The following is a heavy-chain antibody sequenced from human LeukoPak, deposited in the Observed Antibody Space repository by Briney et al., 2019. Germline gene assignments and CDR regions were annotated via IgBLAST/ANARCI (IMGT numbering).Heavy chain of an antibody. J-gene: IGHJ4*02. CDR1: GFTFSDYY. CDR3: ARDRGGSYVDY. V-gene: IGHV3-11*01. Sequence: PGGSLRLSCAASGFTFSDYYMSWIRQAPGKGLEWVSYIGSSGDTLYHADSVKGRFTISRDNAKNSLYPQMNSLRAEDTAVYYCARDRGGSYVDYWGQGTLVTVSS. D-gene: IGHD1-26*01. CDR2: IGSSGDTL.